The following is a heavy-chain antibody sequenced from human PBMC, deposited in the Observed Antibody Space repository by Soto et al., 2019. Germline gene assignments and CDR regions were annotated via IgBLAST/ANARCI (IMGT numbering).Heavy chain of an antibody. CDR1: GYSFSTYG. CDR3: VRGPDIIVVPSALGHFAH. D-gene: IGHD2-2*01. J-gene: IGHJ4*02. Sequence: QVHLEQSGAEMKKPGASVNVSCKASGYSFSTYGVSWVRQAPGQGHEWMGWISAYNGNTNYAQRFQGRLTLTTDTSTSTAYMELRGLRSDDTAVYYCVRGPDIIVVPSALGHFAHWGQGTLVTVSS. V-gene: IGHV1-18*01. CDR2: ISAYNGNT.